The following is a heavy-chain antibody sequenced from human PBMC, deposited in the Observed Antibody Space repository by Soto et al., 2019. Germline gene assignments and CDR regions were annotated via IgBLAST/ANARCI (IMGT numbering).Heavy chain of an antibody. CDR1: GFTFSSYA. D-gene: IGHD2-15*01. J-gene: IGHJ5*02. CDR2: ISYDGSNK. CDR3: ARAHRIVVVVAATDNWFDP. Sequence: PGGSLRLSCAASGFTFSSYAMHWVRQAPGKGLEWVAVISYDGSNKYYADSVKGRFTISRDNSKNTLYLQMNSLRAEDTAVYYCARAHRIVVVVAATDNWFDPWGQGTLVTSPQ. V-gene: IGHV3-30-3*01.